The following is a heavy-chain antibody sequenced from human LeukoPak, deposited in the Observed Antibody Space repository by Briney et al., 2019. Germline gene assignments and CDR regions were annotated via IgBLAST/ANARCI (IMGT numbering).Heavy chain of an antibody. D-gene: IGHD2-21*02. CDR1: GFTFSSYA. Sequence: GGSLRLSCAASGFTFSSYAMSWVRRAPGKGLEWVSVIYSGGRTYYADSVKGRFTISRDNSKSTLYLQMNSLRAEDTAVYYCARGDVYFDYWGQGTLVTVSS. CDR2: IYSGGRT. CDR3: ARGDVYFDY. J-gene: IGHJ4*02. V-gene: IGHV3-53*01.